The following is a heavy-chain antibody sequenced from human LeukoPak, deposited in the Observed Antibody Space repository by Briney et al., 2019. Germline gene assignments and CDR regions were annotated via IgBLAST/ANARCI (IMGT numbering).Heavy chain of an antibody. Sequence: SETLSLTCTVSGGSICSRSYYWGWIRQPPGKGLEWIGSIYYSGSSYYNSSLKSRVTISVDTSKNQFSLNLSSVTAADTAVYYCAMTPDRYSYDYWGQGTLVTVSS. CDR3: AMTPDRYSYDY. CDR2: IYYSGSS. J-gene: IGHJ4*02. V-gene: IGHV4-39*07. CDR1: GGSICSRSYY. D-gene: IGHD5-18*01.